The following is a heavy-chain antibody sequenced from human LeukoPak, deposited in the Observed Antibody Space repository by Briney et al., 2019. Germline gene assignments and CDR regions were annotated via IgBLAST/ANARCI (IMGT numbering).Heavy chain of an antibody. V-gene: IGHV3-23*01. Sequence: PGGSLRLSGAAFGFTFRSSAMTWVRQAPGEGLEWVSLISDSGANSYYTDSVRGRFTISRDNSKDTLFLQMNSLRAEDTAIYFRAKYMQFYYWGRGTLVTVSS. CDR3: AKYMQFYY. D-gene: IGHD2-2*01. CDR2: ISDSGANS. J-gene: IGHJ4*01. CDR1: GFTFRSSA.